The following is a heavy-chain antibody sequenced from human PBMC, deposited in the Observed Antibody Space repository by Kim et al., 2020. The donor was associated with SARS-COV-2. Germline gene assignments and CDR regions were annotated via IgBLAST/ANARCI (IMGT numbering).Heavy chain of an antibody. CDR2: GGT. CDR3: ARGPNWFDP. Sequence: GGTKYNPSLKSRDTISVTTAKNQFTLQLRSVTAADTGVYYCARGPNWFDPWGLGTLVTVSS. V-gene: IGHV4-34*01. J-gene: IGHJ5*02.